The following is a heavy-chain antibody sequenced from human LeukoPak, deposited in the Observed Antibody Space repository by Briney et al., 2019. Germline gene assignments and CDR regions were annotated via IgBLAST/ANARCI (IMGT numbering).Heavy chain of an antibody. CDR1: GFTFSTYE. V-gene: IGHV3-48*03. J-gene: IGHJ3*02. CDR3: ARVEASAFDI. Sequence: GGSLRLSCAASGFTFSTYEMNWVRQALGKGLEWVSYISSSGSTIYYADSVKGRFTISRDNAKNSLYLQMNSLRAEDTAVYYCARVEASAFDIWGQGTMVTVSS. CDR2: ISSSGSTI.